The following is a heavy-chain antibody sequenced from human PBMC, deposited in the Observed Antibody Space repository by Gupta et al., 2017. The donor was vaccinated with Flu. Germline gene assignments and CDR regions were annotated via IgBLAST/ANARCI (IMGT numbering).Heavy chain of an antibody. Sequence: EVQLVESGGGLIQPGGSLRLSCTASGFTFSSYEMNWVRQAPGKGLEWVSYISSSGSIAHYADSVRGRFTVSRDNAKNSLFLQMNSLRGEDTAVYYCAREDNYGSAPSAYWFDPWGQGTLVTVSS. CDR2: ISSSGSIA. J-gene: IGHJ5*02. V-gene: IGHV3-48*03. CDR3: AREDNYGSAPSAYWFDP. D-gene: IGHD3-10*01. CDR1: GFTFSSYE.